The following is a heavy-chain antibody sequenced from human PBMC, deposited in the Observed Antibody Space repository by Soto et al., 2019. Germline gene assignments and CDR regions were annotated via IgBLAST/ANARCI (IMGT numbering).Heavy chain of an antibody. D-gene: IGHD2-21*01. Sequence: TSETLSLTCRVSGAALNSGSYYWSWIRHVPGKGLEWIGHIYVTGAVDYNPSLRDRITISQDTSERQFSLNLRLVTAADTAVYYCARLRIATNNYKWFDPWGQGTLVTVSS. CDR3: ARLRIATNNYKWFDP. CDR1: GAALNSGSYY. V-gene: IGHV4-31*03. J-gene: IGHJ5*02. CDR2: IYVTGAV.